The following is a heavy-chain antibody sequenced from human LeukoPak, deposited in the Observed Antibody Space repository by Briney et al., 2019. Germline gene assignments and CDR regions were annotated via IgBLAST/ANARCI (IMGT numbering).Heavy chain of an antibody. CDR2: IYTSGST. CDR1: GGSISSSSYY. D-gene: IGHD3-10*01. Sequence: PSETLSLTCTVSGGSISSSSYYWGWIRQPAGKGLEWIGRIYTSGSTNYNPSLKSRVTMSVDTSKNQFSLKLSSVTAADTAVYYCARRMVRGVEQLFDYWGQGTLVTVSS. V-gene: IGHV4-61*02. J-gene: IGHJ4*02. CDR3: ARRMVRGVEQLFDY.